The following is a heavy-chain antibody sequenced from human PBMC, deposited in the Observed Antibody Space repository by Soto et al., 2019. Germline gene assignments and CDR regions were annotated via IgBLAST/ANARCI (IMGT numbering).Heavy chain of an antibody. CDR2: IYRSGNT. D-gene: IGHD2-2*01. V-gene: IGHV4-4*02. Sequence: ASETLSLTCAVSSGSIRRSNWWSWVRQPPGKGLEWIGEIYRSGNTNYNPSLKSRVTISVDKSKNQFSLNLSSVTAADTAVYYCATLSVVPAATFDYWGQGTLVTAPQ. CDR3: ATLSVVPAATFDY. CDR1: SGSIRRSNW. J-gene: IGHJ4*02.